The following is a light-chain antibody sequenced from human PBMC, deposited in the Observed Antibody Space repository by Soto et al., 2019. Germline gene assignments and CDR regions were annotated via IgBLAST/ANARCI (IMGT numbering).Light chain of an antibody. V-gene: IGLV2-14*03. CDR1: SSDVGGYHY. J-gene: IGLJ3*02. CDR2: DVS. CDR3: SSYTSSSRNWV. Sequence: QSALTQPASVSGSPGQSITISCTGTSSDVGGYHYVSWYQHHPGKAPKLMIYDVSHRPSGVSNRFSGSKSGNTASLTISGLQAEDEADYYGSSYTSSSRNWVFGGGTKLTVL.